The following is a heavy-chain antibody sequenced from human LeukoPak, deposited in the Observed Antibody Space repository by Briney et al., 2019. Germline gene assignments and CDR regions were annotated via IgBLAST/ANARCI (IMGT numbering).Heavy chain of an antibody. V-gene: IGHV4-61*02. Sequence: SETLSLTCTVPVGSISSGSYYWSWIRQPAGKGLEWIGRIYTSGSTNYNPSVKSRVTISVDTSKNQFSLKLSSVTAADTAVYYCARGNNRWVSSSWYYFDYWGQGTLVTVSS. D-gene: IGHD6-13*01. CDR2: IYTSGST. CDR1: VGSISSGSYY. CDR3: ARGNNRWVSSSWYYFDY. J-gene: IGHJ4*02.